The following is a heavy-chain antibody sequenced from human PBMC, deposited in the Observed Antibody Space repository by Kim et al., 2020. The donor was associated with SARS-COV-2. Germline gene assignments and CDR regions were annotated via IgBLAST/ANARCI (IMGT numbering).Heavy chain of an antibody. V-gene: IGHV3-48*04. J-gene: IGHJ4*02. D-gene: IGHD4-17*01. CDR1: GFSLSSYN. CDR3: ARDPSPADNGYYLDS. CDR2: ISKSGNTI. Sequence: GGSLRLSCEASGFSLSSYNMYWVRQAPGKGLEWISYISKSGNTIYYPESLKGRFAVSRDNAKNSLYLQMNYLRREDTAVYYCARDPSPADNGYYLDSWGPGTLVTVSA.